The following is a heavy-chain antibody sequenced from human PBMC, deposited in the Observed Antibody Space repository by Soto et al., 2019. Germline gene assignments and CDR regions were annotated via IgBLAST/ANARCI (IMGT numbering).Heavy chain of an antibody. D-gene: IGHD3-22*01. V-gene: IGHV4-30-4*01. Sequence: NPSETLSLTCTVSGGSISSGDYYWSWIRQPPGKGLEWIGYIYYSGSTYYNPSLKSRVTISVDTSKNQFSLKLSSVTAADTAVYYCARVLRRYYYDSSGYYYYAFDIWGQGTMVTVSS. CDR3: ARVLRRYYYDSSGYYYYAFDI. CDR2: IYYSGST. J-gene: IGHJ3*02. CDR1: GGSISSGDYY.